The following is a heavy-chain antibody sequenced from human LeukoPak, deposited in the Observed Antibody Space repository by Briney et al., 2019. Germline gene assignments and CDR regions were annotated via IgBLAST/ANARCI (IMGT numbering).Heavy chain of an antibody. V-gene: IGHV3-7*01. CDR2: INEDGTGK. CDR1: GFTFSSYS. Sequence: GGSLRLSCAASGFTFSSYSMNWVRQAPGKGLEWVANINEDGTGKYYVDSVKGRFTLSRDTAENSLYLQMNNLRAEDTGIYYCARESSGRSLNYWGQGTQVTVSS. D-gene: IGHD1-26*01. J-gene: IGHJ4*02. CDR3: ARESSGRSLNY.